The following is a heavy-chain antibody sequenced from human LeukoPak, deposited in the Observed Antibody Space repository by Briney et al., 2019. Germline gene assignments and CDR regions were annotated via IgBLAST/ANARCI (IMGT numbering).Heavy chain of an antibody. Sequence: GGSLRLSCAASGFTFDDYGMSWVRQAPGKGLEWVSGINWNGGSTGYADSVKGRFTISRDNAKNSLYLQMNSLRAEDTALYHCARGSLDSSGYYYPFGDYWGQGTLVTVSS. CDR1: GFTFDDYG. CDR2: INWNGGST. D-gene: IGHD3-22*01. V-gene: IGHV3-20*01. J-gene: IGHJ4*02. CDR3: ARGSLDSSGYYYPFGDY.